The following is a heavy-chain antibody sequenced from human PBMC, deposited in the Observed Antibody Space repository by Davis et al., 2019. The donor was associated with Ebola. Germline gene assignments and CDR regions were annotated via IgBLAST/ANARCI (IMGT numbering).Heavy chain of an antibody. D-gene: IGHD1-7*01. CDR2: ISSSSSYT. J-gene: IGHJ6*02. Sequence: GESLKISCAASGFTFSDYYMSWIRQAPGKGLEWVSYISSSSSYTNYADSVKGRFTISRDNAKNSLYLQMNSLRAEDTAVYYCARDKGLELRRGMDVWGQGTTVTVSS. V-gene: IGHV3-11*06. CDR1: GFTFSDYY. CDR3: ARDKGLELRRGMDV.